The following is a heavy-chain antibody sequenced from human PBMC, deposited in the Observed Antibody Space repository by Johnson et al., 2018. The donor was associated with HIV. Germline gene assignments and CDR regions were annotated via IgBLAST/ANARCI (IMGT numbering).Heavy chain of an antibody. CDR1: GFTFSSYG. V-gene: IGHV3-30*03. CDR3: GRGGRVVMEDVFGI. J-gene: IGHJ3*02. Sequence: QVQLVESGGGVARPGGSLRLSCEASGFTFSSYGMHWVRRAPGKGLEWVAVISYDGSNKYYADSVKGRFTISRDDAKNLLFLQMNSLTADDTAVYYCGRGGRVVMEDVFGIWGQGTMVTVSS. D-gene: IGHD3-3*01. CDR2: ISYDGSNK.